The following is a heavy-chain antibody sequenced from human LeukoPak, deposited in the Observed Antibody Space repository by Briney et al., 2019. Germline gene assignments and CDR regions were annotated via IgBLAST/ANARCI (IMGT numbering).Heavy chain of an antibody. CDR1: GGSVSSDSHY. Sequence: MTPETLSLTCTVSGGSVSSDSHYWSWIRQPPGKGLGWIGCVYNTWSTIYNPSLKSRLTRSVDTSKNQFSLKLSSVTAADTAVYYCALYCTSNRCKTVIRSPGGMDVWGKGTTVTVSS. CDR3: ALYCTSNRCKTVIRSPGGMDV. CDR2: VYNTWST. J-gene: IGHJ6*04. V-gene: IGHV4-61*01. D-gene: IGHD2-2*01.